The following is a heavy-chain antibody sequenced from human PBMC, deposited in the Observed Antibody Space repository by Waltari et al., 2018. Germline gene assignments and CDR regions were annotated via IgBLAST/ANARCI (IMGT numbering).Heavy chain of an antibody. CDR1: GGTFSSYA. V-gene: IGHV1-69*10. CDR3: ATGAVTTDY. J-gene: IGHJ4*02. D-gene: IGHD4-17*01. Sequence: QVQLVQSGAEVKKPGSSVKVSCKASGGTFSSYAISWVRRAPGQGLEWMGGMIPMFGKANYAQKVQGRVTMTEDTSTDTAYMELSSLRSEDTAVYYCATGAVTTDYWGQGTLVTVSS. CDR2: MIPMFGKA.